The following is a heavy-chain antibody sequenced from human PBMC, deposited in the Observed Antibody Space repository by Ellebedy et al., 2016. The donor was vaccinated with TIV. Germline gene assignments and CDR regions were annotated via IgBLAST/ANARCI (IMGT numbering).Heavy chain of an antibody. CDR2: ISGSAAAT. J-gene: IGHJ4*02. V-gene: IGHV3-23*01. D-gene: IGHD1-1*01. CDR1: GFTFSSYA. CDR3: AKRGNSETGPSFDY. Sequence: PGGSLRLSCAVSGFTFSSYAMSWVRQAPGKGLDWVSAISGSAAATYYADSVKGRFTISRDNSKNTLYLQMNSLRAEDTAVYYCAKRGNSETGPSFDYWGQGTLVTVSS.